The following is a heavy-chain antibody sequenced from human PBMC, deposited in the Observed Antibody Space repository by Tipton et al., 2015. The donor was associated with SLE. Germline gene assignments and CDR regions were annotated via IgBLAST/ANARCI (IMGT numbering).Heavy chain of an antibody. V-gene: IGHV4-4*07. CDR3: ARVGYGDYQSAFDI. D-gene: IGHD4-17*01. CDR2: IYTSGST. Sequence: TLSLTCTASGGSISSYYWSWIRQSAGKRLEWIGRIYTSGSTNYNPSLKSRVTMSVDTSKNQFSLKLSSVTAADTAVYYCARVGYGDYQSAFDIWGQGTMVTVSS. J-gene: IGHJ3*02. CDR1: GGSISSYY.